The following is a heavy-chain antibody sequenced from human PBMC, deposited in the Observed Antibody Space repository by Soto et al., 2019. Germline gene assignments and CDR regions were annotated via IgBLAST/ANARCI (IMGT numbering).Heavy chain of an antibody. Sequence: QVQLVESGGGVVQPGRSLRLSCVASGFTVSNIGMHWVRQAPGKGLVWVAVIWFDGSREYYADSVRGRFTISRDNSKNTLYLQMNSLRADDSALYYCVRGRPSAVSTLPLFDSWGQGALVTVSS. D-gene: IGHD2-2*01. CDR1: GFTVSNIG. CDR3: VRGRPSAVSTLPLFDS. CDR2: IWFDGSRE. J-gene: IGHJ4*02. V-gene: IGHV3-33*01.